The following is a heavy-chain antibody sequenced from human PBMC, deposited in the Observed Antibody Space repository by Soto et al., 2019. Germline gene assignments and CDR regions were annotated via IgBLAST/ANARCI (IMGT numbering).Heavy chain of an antibody. CDR3: ARDRLVPYGYGMDV. CDR1: GFTFRSYG. J-gene: IGHJ6*02. Sequence: QMQLVDSGGGVVQPGRSLRLSCAASGFTFRSYGIHWVRQAPGKGLEWVALIRFDGSKKYYVDSVKGRFAVSRDNSKNTVYLQMNSLRVEDTAVYYWARDRLVPYGYGMDVWGQGTTVTVSS. CDR2: IRFDGSKK. D-gene: IGHD2-2*01. V-gene: IGHV3-33*01.